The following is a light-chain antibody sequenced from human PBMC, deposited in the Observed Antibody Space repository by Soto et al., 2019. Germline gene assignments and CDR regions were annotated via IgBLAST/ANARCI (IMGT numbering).Light chain of an antibody. V-gene: IGKV1-16*02. J-gene: IGKJ4*01. CDR3: RQYKTHTLT. CDR2: AAS. CDR1: QDIGNY. Sequence: DIQMTQSPPSLSASVGDRVTISCRASQDIGNYFAWLQQKPGKAPKSLIHAASSLQSGVPSKFSGSGSGTDFTLTITSLQPEDVATYYFRQYKTHTLTFGGGTEVEIK.